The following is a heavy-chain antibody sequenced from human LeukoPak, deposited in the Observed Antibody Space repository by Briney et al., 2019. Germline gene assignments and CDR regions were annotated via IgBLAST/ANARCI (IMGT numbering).Heavy chain of an antibody. CDR3: AKGGYFSFDM. J-gene: IGHJ3*02. V-gene: IGHV3-23*01. CDR2: ISGSHAGRLGAT. Sequence: GGSLGLSCASGFTFIRHDMSWVRQTPGKGLEWVSGISGSHAGRLGATYYADSVQGRFTISRDDSKNALYLQMHSLRAEDTGMYLCAKGGYFSFDMWGQGTKVTVSS. CDR1: GFTFIRHD. D-gene: IGHD2-2*03.